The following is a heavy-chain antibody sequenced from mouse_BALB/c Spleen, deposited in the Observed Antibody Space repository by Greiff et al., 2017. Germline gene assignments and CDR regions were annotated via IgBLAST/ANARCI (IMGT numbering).Heavy chain of an antibody. CDR3: ARWNLYYFDY. V-gene: IGHV1-7*01. CDR1: GYTFTSYW. CDR2: INPSTGYT. J-gene: IGHJ2*01. Sequence: QVQLKESGAELAKPGASVKMSCKASGYTFTSYWMHWVKQRPGQGLEWIGYINPSTGYTEYNQKFKDKATLTADKSSSTAYMQLSSLTSEDSAVYYCARWNLYYFDYWGQGTTLTVSS.